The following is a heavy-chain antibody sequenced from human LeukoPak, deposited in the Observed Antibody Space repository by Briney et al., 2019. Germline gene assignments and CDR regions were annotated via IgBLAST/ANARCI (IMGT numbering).Heavy chain of an antibody. J-gene: IGHJ4*02. CDR2: ISSSSSYI. CDR3: ARGTGGPDY. V-gene: IGHV3-21*01. CDR1: GFPFNTYA. D-gene: IGHD3/OR15-3a*01. Sequence: GGSLRLSCSASGFPFNTYAIHWVRQAPGKGLEWVSSISSSSSYIYYAGSVKGRFTISRDNAKNSLYLQMNSLRAEDTAVYYCARGTGGPDYWGQGTLVTVSS.